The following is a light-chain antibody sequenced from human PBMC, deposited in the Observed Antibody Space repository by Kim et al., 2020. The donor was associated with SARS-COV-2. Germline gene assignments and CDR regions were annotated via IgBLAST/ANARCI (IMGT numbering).Light chain of an antibody. J-gene: IGKJ1*01. CDR3: QQYDSSVWT. Sequence: ELVLTQSPGTLSLSPGEGATLSCRASQSVNGRFLAWYQQKPGQAPRLLIYGASTRATGIPDRFSGSGSGTDFTLTISRLEPEDFAIYYCQQYDSSVWTFGQGTKVDIK. V-gene: IGKV3-20*01. CDR1: QSVNGRF. CDR2: GAS.